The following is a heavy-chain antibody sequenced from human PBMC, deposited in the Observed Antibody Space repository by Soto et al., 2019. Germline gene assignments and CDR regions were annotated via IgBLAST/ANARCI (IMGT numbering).Heavy chain of an antibody. J-gene: IGHJ6*02. CDR1: GFTFSSYA. CDR2: ISYDGSNK. Sequence: GGSLRLSCAASGFTFSSYAMHWVRQAPGKGLEWVAVISYDGSNKYYADSVKGRFTISRDNSKNTLYLQMNSLRAEDTAVYYCARGGVGSSGWYYYYYGMDVWGQGTTVTVSS. CDR3: ARGGVGSSGWYYYYYGMDV. V-gene: IGHV3-30-3*01. D-gene: IGHD6-19*01.